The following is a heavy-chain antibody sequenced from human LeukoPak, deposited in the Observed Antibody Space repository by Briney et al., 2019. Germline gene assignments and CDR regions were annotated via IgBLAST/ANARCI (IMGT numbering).Heavy chain of an antibody. CDR3: ARGFAAASDY. CDR2: MNPNSGNT. CDR1: GYTFTSYY. V-gene: IGHV1-8*02. D-gene: IGHD6-13*01. J-gene: IGHJ4*02. Sequence: ASVKVSCKASGYTFTSYYMHWARQATGQGLEWMGWMNPNSGNTGYAQKFQGRVTMTRNTSISTAYMELSSLRSEDTAVYYCARGFAAASDYWGQGTLVTVSS.